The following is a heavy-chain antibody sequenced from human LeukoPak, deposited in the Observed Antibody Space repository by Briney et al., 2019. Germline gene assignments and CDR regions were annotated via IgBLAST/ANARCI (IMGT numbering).Heavy chain of an antibody. D-gene: IGHD1-1*01. V-gene: IGHV1-2*02. J-gene: IGHJ4*02. Sequence: ASVKVSXKASGYTLTGYYMHWVRQAPGQGLEGMGWINPNSGGTNYAQKFQGSVTMTTDTSISTAYMELSRLRSDDTAVYYCARDKELERRGTFDYWGQGTLVTVSS. CDR3: ARDKELERRGTFDY. CDR1: GYTLTGYY. CDR2: INPNSGGT.